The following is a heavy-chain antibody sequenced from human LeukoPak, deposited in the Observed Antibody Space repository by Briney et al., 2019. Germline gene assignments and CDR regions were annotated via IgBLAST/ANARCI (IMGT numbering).Heavy chain of an antibody. V-gene: IGHV3-48*03. CDR2: ISSSGSTR. D-gene: IGHD3-9*01. CDR3: ARVGVLTGYPYYCYYYMDV. CDR1: GFTFSDDE. Sequence: GGSLRLSCAASGFTFSDDEMSWVRQAPGKGLEWVSYISSSGSTRYYADSVKGRFTISRDNAENSMYLLMNSLRAEDTAVYYCARVGVLTGYPYYCYYYMDVWGKGTTVIISS. J-gene: IGHJ6*03.